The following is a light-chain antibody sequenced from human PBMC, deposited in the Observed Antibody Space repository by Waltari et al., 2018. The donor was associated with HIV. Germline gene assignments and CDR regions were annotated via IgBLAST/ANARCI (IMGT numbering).Light chain of an antibody. CDR2: EVT. V-gene: IGLV2-18*02. CDR3: SSYSSSSTWV. Sequence: QSALTQPPSVSGSPGQSVTISCTGTSSDVGSYNRVSWYQQPPGTAPKLRIYEVTNRPSGVPDRLSGSTSGNTASLTISGLQAEDEAHYYCSSYSSSSTWVFGGGTKLTVL. J-gene: IGLJ3*02. CDR1: SSDVGSYNR.